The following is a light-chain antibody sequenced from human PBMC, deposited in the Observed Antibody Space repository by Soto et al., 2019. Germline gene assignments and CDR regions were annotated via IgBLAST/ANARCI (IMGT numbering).Light chain of an antibody. CDR2: DAS. J-gene: IGKJ2*01. CDR3: QQHDNSPYT. Sequence: DIQMTQSPASLSASVGDRVTITCRASQAINKNLNWYRHKLGKAPELLIYDASDFQAGVPSRFSGSGSGADFTLIISGLQPEDFATYYCQQHDNSPYTFGQGTKLEIK. CDR1: QAINKN. V-gene: IGKV1-39*01.